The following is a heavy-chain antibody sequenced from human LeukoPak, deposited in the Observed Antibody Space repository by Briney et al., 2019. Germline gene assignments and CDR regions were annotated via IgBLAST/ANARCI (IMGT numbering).Heavy chain of an antibody. J-gene: IGHJ4*02. Sequence: VASVKVSCKASGYTFTGYYMHWVRQAPGQGLEWMGRINPNSGGTNYAQKFQGRVTMTRDASISTAYMALSRLRSDDTAVYYCARGPYYYDSSGTYYFDYWGQGTLVTVSS. D-gene: IGHD3-22*01. CDR1: GYTFTGYY. CDR2: INPNSGGT. CDR3: ARGPYYYDSSGTYYFDY. V-gene: IGHV1-2*06.